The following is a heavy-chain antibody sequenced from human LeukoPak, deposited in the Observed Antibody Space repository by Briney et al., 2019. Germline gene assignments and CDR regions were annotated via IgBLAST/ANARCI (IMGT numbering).Heavy chain of an antibody. CDR1: GFTFDDYG. V-gene: IGHV3-20*04. CDR3: AGGRREYYFDY. D-gene: IGHD3-16*01. CDR2: INWNGGST. J-gene: IGHJ4*02. Sequence: RSGGSLRLSCAASGFTFDDYGMSWVRQAPGKGLEWVSGINWNGGSTGYADSVKGRFTISRDNAKNSLYLQMNSLRAEDTALYYCAGGRREYYFDYWGQGTLVTVSS.